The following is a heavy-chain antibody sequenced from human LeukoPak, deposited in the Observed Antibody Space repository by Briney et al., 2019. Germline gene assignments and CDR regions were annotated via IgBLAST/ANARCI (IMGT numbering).Heavy chain of an antibody. CDR2: IVGGAGGT. CDR3: AHGSMYQLDS. Sequence: GGSLRLSCAASGFTFSSHGMSWVRQAPGKGLEWVSGIVGGAGGTYYADSVKGRFTISRENSKNTLYLQMNSLRTEDTAVYYCAHGSMYQLDSWGQGTLVTVSS. D-gene: IGHD2-2*01. CDR1: GFTFSSHG. J-gene: IGHJ4*02. V-gene: IGHV3-23*01.